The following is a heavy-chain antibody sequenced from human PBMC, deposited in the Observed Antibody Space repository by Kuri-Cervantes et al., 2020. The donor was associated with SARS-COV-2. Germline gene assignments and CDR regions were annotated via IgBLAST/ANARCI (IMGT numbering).Heavy chain of an antibody. J-gene: IGHJ4*02. CDR1: GFSFSDHY. D-gene: IGHD4-23*01. V-gene: IGHV3-72*01. CDR3: AKDMTPDYGGNVDY. CDR2: IRDISLSYRT. Sequence: GGSLRLSCVASGFSFSDHYMDWVRQAPGKGLEWVGRIRDISLSYRTRYAASVNGRFTISRDDSKNSLYLQMNSLRTEDTALYYCAKDMTPDYGGNVDYWGQGTLVTVSS.